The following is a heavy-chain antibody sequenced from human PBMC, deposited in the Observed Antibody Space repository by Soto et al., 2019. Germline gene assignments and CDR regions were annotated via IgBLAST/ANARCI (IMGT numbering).Heavy chain of an antibody. CDR3: VRGIVNYGGHPLKYGMDV. Sequence: QVQLQESGPGLVKPSETLSLICTVSGGSVRRGSYFWTWIRQPPGKGLEWLGSFYYTESTQYNPSLKGRVTLSVDTPRNQFSLSLTSVTAADTALYFCVRGIVNYGGHPLKYGMDVWGQGTTVTVSS. D-gene: IGHD4-17*01. CDR1: GGSVRRGSYF. J-gene: IGHJ6*02. CDR2: FYYTEST. V-gene: IGHV4-61*01.